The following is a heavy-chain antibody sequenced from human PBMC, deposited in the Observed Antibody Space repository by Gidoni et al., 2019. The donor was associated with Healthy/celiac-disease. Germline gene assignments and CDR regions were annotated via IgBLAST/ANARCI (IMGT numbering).Heavy chain of an antibody. J-gene: IGHJ4*02. D-gene: IGHD3-10*01. Sequence: EVQLVESGGGLVQPGRSLRLSCAASGFTFADYAMHWVRQAPGKGLEWVSGISWNSGSIGYADSVKGRFTISRDNAKNSLYLQMNSLRAEDTALYYCAKGTAYGSGSYYEFFDYWGQGTLVTVSS. CDR1: GFTFADYA. CDR2: ISWNSGSI. V-gene: IGHV3-9*01. CDR3: AKGTAYGSGSYYEFFDY.